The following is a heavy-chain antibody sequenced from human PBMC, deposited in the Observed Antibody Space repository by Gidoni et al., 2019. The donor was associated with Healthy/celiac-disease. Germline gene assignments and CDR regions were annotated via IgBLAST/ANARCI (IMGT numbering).Heavy chain of an antibody. CDR3: ARRPAAAGLDY. V-gene: IGHV4-39*01. Sequence: QLQLQESGPGLVKPSDTLSLTCTVSGGSISSSLYYWGWIRQPPGKGLEWIGSIYYSGTTYYNPALKSRVTIYGETSKNKFSLKRSSGTAADTAVYYCARRPAAAGLDYWGQGTMVTVSS. J-gene: IGHJ4*02. CDR1: GGSISSSLYY. CDR2: IYYSGTT. D-gene: IGHD6-13*01.